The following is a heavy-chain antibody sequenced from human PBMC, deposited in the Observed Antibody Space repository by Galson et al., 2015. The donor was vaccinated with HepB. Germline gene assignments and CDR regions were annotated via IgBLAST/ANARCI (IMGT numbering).Heavy chain of an antibody. V-gene: IGHV3-30-3*01. CDR2: ISYDGSNK. Sequence: SLRLSCAASGFTFSSYAMHWVRQAPGKGLEWVAVISYDGSNKYYADSVKGRFTISRDNSKNTLYLQMNSLRAEDTAVYYCASVRGITIFGVAGWDDYWGQGTLVTVSS. CDR3: ASVRGITIFGVAGWDDY. D-gene: IGHD3-3*01. J-gene: IGHJ4*02. CDR1: GFTFSSYA.